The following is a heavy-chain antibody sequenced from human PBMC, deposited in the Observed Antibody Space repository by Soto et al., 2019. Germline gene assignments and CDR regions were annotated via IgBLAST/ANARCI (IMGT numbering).Heavy chain of an antibody. CDR2: INPNSGGT. J-gene: IGHJ4*02. V-gene: IGHV1-2*04. D-gene: IGHD6-13*01. CDR1: GYTFTGYY. Sequence: ASVKVSCKASGYTFTGYYMHWVRQAPGQGLEWMGWINPNSGGTNYAQKFRGWVTMTRDTSISTAYMELSRLRSDDTAVYYCARGTSPTAAGEHIDYWGQGTLVTVSS. CDR3: ARGTSPTAAGEHIDY.